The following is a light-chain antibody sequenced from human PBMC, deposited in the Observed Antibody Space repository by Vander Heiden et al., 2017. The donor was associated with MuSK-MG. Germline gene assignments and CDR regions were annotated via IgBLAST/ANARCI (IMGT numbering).Light chain of an antibody. CDR2: QDS. CDR3: QAWDSSTAPYVV. CDR1: KLGDKY. Sequence: SSELPQPPSVSVSPGQTASITCSGDKLGDKYACWYQQKPGQSPVLVIYQDSKRPSGIPERFSGSNSGNTATLTISGTQAMDEADYYCQAWDSSTAPYVVFGGGTKLTVL. J-gene: IGLJ2*01. V-gene: IGLV3-1*01.